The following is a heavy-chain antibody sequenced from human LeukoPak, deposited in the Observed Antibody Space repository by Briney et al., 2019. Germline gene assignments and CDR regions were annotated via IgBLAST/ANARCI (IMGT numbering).Heavy chain of an antibody. CDR3: AKGLRTPGDY. V-gene: IGHV3-23*01. CDR1: GFTLSSYA. J-gene: IGHJ4*02. D-gene: IGHD5-12*01. CDR2: ISVSGNT. Sequence: GGSLRLSCAASGFTLSSYAMSWVRQGPGKGLEWVSAISVSGNTYHADSVKGRFTISRDSSKNTLYLQMNSLRAGDAAVYYCAKGLRTPGDYWGQGTLVTVSS.